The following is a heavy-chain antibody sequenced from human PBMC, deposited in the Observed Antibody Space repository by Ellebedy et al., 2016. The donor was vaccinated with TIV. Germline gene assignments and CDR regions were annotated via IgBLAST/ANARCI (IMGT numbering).Heavy chain of an antibody. V-gene: IGHV3-7*01. J-gene: IGHJ5*01. CDR2: IRDDREQ. D-gene: IGHD4-17*01. CDR3: ARRGSYGDYAVQINNWFDS. CDR1: GFNFRSYW. Sequence: GESLKISCAASGFNFRSYWMSWVRQVPGKGLEWVANIRDDREQYYVDSVKGRFTISRDNSKNSLYLQMHSLRVEDTAVYYCARRGSYGDYAVQINNWFDSWGQGTLVTVSS.